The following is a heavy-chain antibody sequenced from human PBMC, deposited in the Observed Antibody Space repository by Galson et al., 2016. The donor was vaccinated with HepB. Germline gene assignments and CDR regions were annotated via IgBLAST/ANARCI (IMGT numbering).Heavy chain of an antibody. CDR1: GGTLSTYG. CDR3: ARYSNLLYHYGMDV. V-gene: IGHV1-69*13. D-gene: IGHD6-13*01. Sequence: SVKVSCKASGGTLSTYGISWVRQAPGQGLEWMGGIIPMFGTTNYAQKFLGRVTITADESTSTAYLEVRSLRSEDTAVYFCARYSNLLYHYGMDVWGQGTTVTVSS. J-gene: IGHJ6*02. CDR2: IIPMFGTT.